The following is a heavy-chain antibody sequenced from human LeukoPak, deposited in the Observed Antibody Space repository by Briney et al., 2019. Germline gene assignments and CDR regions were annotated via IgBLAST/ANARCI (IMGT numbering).Heavy chain of an antibody. J-gene: IGHJ4*02. CDR3: ASHSWYGRLFDY. CDR1: GGSIGASINSPNW. V-gene: IGHV4-4*02. CDR2: IFHSGST. D-gene: IGHD6-13*01. Sequence: PSGTLSLTCAVSGGSIGASINSPNWWSWVRQPPGKGLEWIGEIFHSGSTNYNPSLKSRVTMSVDKSKNQFSLNLTSVTAADTAVYYCASHSWYGRLFDYWGQGTLVTVSS.